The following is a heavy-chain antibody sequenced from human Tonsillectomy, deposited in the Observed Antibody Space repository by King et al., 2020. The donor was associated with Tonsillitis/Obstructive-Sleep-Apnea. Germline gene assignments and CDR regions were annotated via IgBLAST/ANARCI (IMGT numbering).Heavy chain of an antibody. D-gene: IGHD3-9*01. Sequence: TLKESGPVLVKPPETLTLTCTVSGFSLSNARMGVSWIRQPPGKALEWLAHIFSNDEKSYSTSLKSRLTISKDTSKSQVILTMTNMDPVDTATYYCARIPYYDILTGYYQAVDYWGQGTLVSVSS. CDR3: ARIPYYDILTGYYQAVDY. J-gene: IGHJ4*02. CDR2: IFSNDEK. V-gene: IGHV2-26*01. CDR1: GFSLSNARMG.